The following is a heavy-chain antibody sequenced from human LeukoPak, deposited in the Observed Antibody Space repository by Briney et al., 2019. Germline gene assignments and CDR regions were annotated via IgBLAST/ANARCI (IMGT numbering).Heavy chain of an antibody. Sequence: PGGSLRLSCSASGFTFSNYVMHWVRQAPGKGLEYVSGINSDGGDTQYTASVKGRFTVSRDNSENTLYLQMSSLRPEDTAVYYCAVQSLDYWGQGTLVTVSS. CDR1: GFTFSNYV. J-gene: IGHJ4*02. V-gene: IGHV3-64D*06. CDR2: INSDGGDT. CDR3: AVQSLDY.